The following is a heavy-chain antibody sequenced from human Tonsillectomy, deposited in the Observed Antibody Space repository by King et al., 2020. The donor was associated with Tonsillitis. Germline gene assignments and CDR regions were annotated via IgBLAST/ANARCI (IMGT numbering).Heavy chain of an antibody. CDR3: AKERGYYSVDY. Sequence: VQLVQSGGGVVQPGGSLRLSCAASGFTFSSYGMYWVRQAPGKGLEWVTFIRYDGSNNYYADSVKGRFTISRDNSKNTLYLQMNSLRTEDTAVYYCAKERGYYSVDYWGQGALVTVS. CDR2: IRYDGSNN. CDR1: GFTFSSYG. V-gene: IGHV3-30*02. D-gene: IGHD4-11*01. J-gene: IGHJ4*02.